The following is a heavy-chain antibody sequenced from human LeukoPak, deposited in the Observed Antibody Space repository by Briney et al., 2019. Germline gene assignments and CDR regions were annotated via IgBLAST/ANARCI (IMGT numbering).Heavy chain of an antibody. J-gene: IGHJ4*02. V-gene: IGHV1-8*03. CDR2: MNPNSGNT. Sequence: GASVKVSCKASGYTFTSYGITWVRQAPGQGLEWMGWMNPNSGNTGYAQKFQGRVTITRNTSISTAYMELSSLRSEDTAVYYCTRTACSGGSRYHDYWGQGTLVTVSS. CDR1: GYTFTSYG. CDR3: TRTACSGGSRYHDY. D-gene: IGHD2-15*01.